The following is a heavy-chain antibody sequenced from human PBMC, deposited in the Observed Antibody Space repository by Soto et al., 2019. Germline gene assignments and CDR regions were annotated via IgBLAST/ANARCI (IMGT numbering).Heavy chain of an antibody. CDR3: ARDGGYYYGSGSYSFFDY. CDR2: IYHSGST. D-gene: IGHD3-10*01. CDR1: GGSISSSNW. Sequence: QVQLQESGPGLVKPSGTLSLTCAVSGGSISSSNWWSWVRQPPGKGLEWIGEIYHSGSTNYNPSLTSRVTISVDKSKNQFSLKLSSVTAADTAVYYCARDGGYYYGSGSYSFFDYWGQGTLVTVSS. J-gene: IGHJ4*02. V-gene: IGHV4-4*02.